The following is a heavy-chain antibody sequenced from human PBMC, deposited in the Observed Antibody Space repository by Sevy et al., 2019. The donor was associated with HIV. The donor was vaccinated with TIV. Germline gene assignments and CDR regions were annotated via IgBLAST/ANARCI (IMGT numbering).Heavy chain of an antibody. J-gene: IGHJ4*02. Sequence: GGSLRLSCAASGFTFSSYAMCWVRQAPGKGLEWVSAIIGIGGSTYYADSVKGRFTISRDNSKNTLYLQMNSLRAEDTAVYDCANVGLRGYCYGYPPNFDYWGQGTLVTVSS. CDR3: ANVGLRGYCYGYPPNFDY. CDR2: IIGIGGST. D-gene: IGHD5-18*01. CDR1: GFTFSSYA. V-gene: IGHV3-23*01.